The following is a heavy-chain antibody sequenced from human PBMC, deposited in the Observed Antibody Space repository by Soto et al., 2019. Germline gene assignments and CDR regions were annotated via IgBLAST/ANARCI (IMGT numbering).Heavy chain of an antibody. CDR3: ARDLWGYCGTDCYPLDV. D-gene: IGHD2-21*02. J-gene: IGHJ6*02. Sequence: SETLSLSCAGSGDSITRNSYFWAWIRQPPGKGLEWIGSIYYSGTTYYNPSLKSRVTISVDTSKNQFSLKLNSVTAADTAVYYCARDLWGYCGTDCYPLDVWGQGTTVT. CDR1: GDSITRNSYF. CDR2: IYYSGTT. V-gene: IGHV4-39*07.